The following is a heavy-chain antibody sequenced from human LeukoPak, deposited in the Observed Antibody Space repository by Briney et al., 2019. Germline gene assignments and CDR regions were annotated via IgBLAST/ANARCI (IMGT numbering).Heavy chain of an antibody. Sequence: SETLSLTCSVSVDSITNYYWNWIRHPAGKGLEWIGRIYINGITNYNPSLKSRVTISVDTSKNQFSLKLSSVTAADTAVYYCARGRSAYSGSYYWYYWGQGTLVTVSS. V-gene: IGHV4-4*07. J-gene: IGHJ4*02. CDR3: ARGRSAYSGSYYWYY. D-gene: IGHD1-26*01. CDR1: VDSITNYY. CDR2: IYINGIT.